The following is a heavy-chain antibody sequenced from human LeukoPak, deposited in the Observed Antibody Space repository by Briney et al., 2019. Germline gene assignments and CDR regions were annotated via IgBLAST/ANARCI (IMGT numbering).Heavy chain of an antibody. CDR3: ARDSDSGALHYFHR. D-gene: IGHD4-17*01. V-gene: IGHV4-31*03. Sequence: SETLSLTCTVSGGSISSGGYYWSWIRQHPGKGLEWIGYIYYSGSTYYNPSLKSRVTISVDTSKNQFPLKLSSVTAADTAVYCGARDSDSGALHYFHRWGEGTLVPVS. J-gene: IGHJ1*01. CDR2: IYYSGST. CDR1: GGSISSGGYY.